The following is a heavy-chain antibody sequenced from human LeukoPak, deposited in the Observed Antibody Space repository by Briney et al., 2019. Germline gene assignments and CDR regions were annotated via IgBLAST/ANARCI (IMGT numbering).Heavy chain of an antibody. CDR2: MYTSGST. V-gene: IGHV4-61*02. D-gene: IGHD4-17*01. CDR3: ARASHDYGDYSHFDY. Sequence: SETLSLTCTVSGGSISGSSYYWNWIRQPAGKGLEWIGRMYTSGSTNYNPSLKSRVTISVDTSKNQFSLKLSFVTAADTAVYYCARASHDYGDYSHFDYWGQGTLVTVSS. CDR1: GGSISGSSYY. J-gene: IGHJ4*02.